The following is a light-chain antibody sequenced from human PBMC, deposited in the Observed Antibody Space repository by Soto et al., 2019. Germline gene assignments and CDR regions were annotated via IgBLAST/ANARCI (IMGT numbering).Light chain of an antibody. Sequence: DIVMMQSPATLSVSPGERATLYCRASQSVSTNLAWYQQKPGQAPRLIIYGASTRATGIPVRFSGSGSGTEFTLTISSLQSEDFAVYYCQQYDDWPPYTFGQGTKLEIK. CDR3: QQYDDWPPYT. CDR2: GAS. J-gene: IGKJ2*01. CDR1: QSVSTN. V-gene: IGKV3-15*01.